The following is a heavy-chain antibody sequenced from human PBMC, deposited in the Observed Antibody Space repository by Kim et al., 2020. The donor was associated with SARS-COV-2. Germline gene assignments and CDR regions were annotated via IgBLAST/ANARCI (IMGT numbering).Heavy chain of an antibody. CDR2: IWYDGSNK. Sequence: GGSLRLSCAASGFTFSSYGMHWVRQAPGKGLEWVAVIWYDGSNKYYADSVKGRFTISRDNSKNTLYLQMNSMRAEDTAVYYCARELRFLEWSPPGYWGQG. V-gene: IGHV3-33*01. CDR3: ARELRFLEWSPPGY. D-gene: IGHD3-3*01. CDR1: GFTFSSYG. J-gene: IGHJ4*02.